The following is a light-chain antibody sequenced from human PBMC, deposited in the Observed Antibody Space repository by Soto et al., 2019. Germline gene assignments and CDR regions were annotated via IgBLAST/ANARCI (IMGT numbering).Light chain of an antibody. CDR1: QSVFNY. J-gene: IGKJ1*01. CDR2: DIS. CDR3: QQSYYNPM. V-gene: IGKV1-39*01. Sequence: DIQMTQSPSSLSASVGDRVTITCRASQSVFNYLHWYQQKPGTAPNLLIYDISTLQSGVPSRFSGSGSGTDFTLTISSLQHEDFATYYCQQSYYNPMFGQGTKVEIK.